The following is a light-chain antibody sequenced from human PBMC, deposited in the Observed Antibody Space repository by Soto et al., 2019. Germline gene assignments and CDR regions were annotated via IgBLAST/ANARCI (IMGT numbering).Light chain of an antibody. V-gene: IGKV1-39*01. CDR2: AAS. CDR3: QQSYRTPFT. Sequence: DIPMTQSPSSLSASVGDRVTITCRASQSISSYLNWYQQKPGKAPKLLIYAASSLQSGVPSRFSGSGSGTDFTLTISSLQPEDFATYYCQQSYRTPFTFGPGTKVDIQ. CDR1: QSISSY. J-gene: IGKJ3*01.